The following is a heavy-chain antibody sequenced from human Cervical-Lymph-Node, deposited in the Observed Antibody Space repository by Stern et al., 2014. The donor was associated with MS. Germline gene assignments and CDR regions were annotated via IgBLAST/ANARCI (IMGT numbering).Heavy chain of an antibody. V-gene: IGHV3-30-3*01. Sequence: VQLVQSGGGVVQPGRSLRLSCAASGFIFSSYAMHWVRQAPGKGLDWVAFLSNEGSKQFYADSVKGRFTISSDNSKNKLDLKKNSPRPEDTAVYYCARDTCRGGGCYFRYWGQGILITVSS. CDR1: GFIFSSYA. D-gene: IGHD2-15*01. CDR3: ARDTCRGGGCYFRY. CDR2: LSNEGSKQ. J-gene: IGHJ4*02.